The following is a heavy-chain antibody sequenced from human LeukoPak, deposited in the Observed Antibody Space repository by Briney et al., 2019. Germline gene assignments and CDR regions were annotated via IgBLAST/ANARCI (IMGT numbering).Heavy chain of an antibody. J-gene: IGHJ4*02. CDR3: TRHTERNSD. CDR1: GFTFSDST. D-gene: IGHD2/OR15-2a*01. CDR2: IRTIPNTYAT. V-gene: IGHV3-73*01. Sequence: GSLKLSCAASGFTFSDSTMHWVRRASGKGLEWVGRIRTIPNTYATAYAASVKGRFTISRDDSKNTAYLQMNSLKTDDTAVYYCTRHTERNSDWGQGTLVTVSS.